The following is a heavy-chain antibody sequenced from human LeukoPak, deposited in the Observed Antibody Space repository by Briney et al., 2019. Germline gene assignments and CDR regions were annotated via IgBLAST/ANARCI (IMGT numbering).Heavy chain of an antibody. V-gene: IGHV3-13*01. CDR2: IGTAGDT. CDR1: GFTFSSYD. Sequence: GGSLRLSCAASGFTFSSYDMHWVRQATGKGLEWFSAIGTAGDTYYPGSVKCRFTISRDNSKNTLYLQMNSLRAEDTAVYYCARGISRLSPGGYYYYMDVWGKGTTVTVSS. CDR3: ARGISRLSPGGYYYYMDV. J-gene: IGHJ6*03. D-gene: IGHD2-21*02.